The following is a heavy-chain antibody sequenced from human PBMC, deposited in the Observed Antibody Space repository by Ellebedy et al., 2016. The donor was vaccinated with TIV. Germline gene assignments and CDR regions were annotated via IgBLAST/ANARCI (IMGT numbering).Heavy chain of an antibody. Sequence: GESLKISCAASGFSFSNYWMHWVRQDPGKGLVWVARIDNDGSRATYADSVKGRFTISRYNAKKTLYLQMDSLTAEDTVVYYCAREGDGYDFDYWGQGTPVTVSS. CDR2: IDNDGSRA. CDR1: GFSFSNYW. J-gene: IGHJ4*02. V-gene: IGHV3-74*01. CDR3: AREGDGYDFDY. D-gene: IGHD5-24*01.